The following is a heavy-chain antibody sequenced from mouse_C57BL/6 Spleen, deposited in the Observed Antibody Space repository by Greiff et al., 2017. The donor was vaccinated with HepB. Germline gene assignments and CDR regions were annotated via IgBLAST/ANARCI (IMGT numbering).Heavy chain of an antibody. Sequence: QVQLQQPGAELVMPGASVKLSCKASGYTFTSYWMHWVKQRPGQGLEWIGEIDPSDSYTNYNQKFKGKSTLTVDKSSSTAYMQLSSLTSEDSAVYYCARDGVDGFDYWGQGTLVTVSA. V-gene: IGHV1-69*01. CDR3: ARDGVDGFDY. CDR2: IDPSDSYT. J-gene: IGHJ3*01. CDR1: GYTFTSYW. D-gene: IGHD2-3*01.